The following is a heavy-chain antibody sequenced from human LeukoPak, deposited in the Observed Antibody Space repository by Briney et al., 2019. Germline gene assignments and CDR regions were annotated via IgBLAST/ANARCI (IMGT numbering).Heavy chain of an antibody. Sequence: PSETLSLTCTVSGGSISSYYWSWIRQPPGKGLEWIGYIYYSGSTNYNPSLKSRVTISVDTSKNQFSLKLSSVTAADTAVYYCARHSQLDYYYYYMDVWGKGTTVTISS. CDR1: GGSISSYY. V-gene: IGHV4-59*08. D-gene: IGHD2-2*01. CDR2: IYYSGST. CDR3: ARHSQLDYYYYYMDV. J-gene: IGHJ6*03.